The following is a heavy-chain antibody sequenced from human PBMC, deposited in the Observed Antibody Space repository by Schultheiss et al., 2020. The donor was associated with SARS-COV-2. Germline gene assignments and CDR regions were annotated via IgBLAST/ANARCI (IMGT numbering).Heavy chain of an antibody. CDR2: FDPEDGET. CDR3: ARGGDSTDPFDY. CDR1: GYTLTELS. Sequence: ASVKVSCKVSGYTLTELSMHWVRQAPGKGLEWMGGFDPEDGETIYAQKFQGRVTMTRNTSISTAYMELSSLRSEDTAVYYCARGGDSTDPFDYWGQGTLVTVSS. V-gene: IGHV1-24*01. D-gene: IGHD6-13*01. J-gene: IGHJ4*02.